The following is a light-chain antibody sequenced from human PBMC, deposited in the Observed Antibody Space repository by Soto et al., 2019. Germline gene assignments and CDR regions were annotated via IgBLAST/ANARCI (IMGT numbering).Light chain of an antibody. CDR2: AAS. Sequence: DIQMAQFPTSLSAFFRDRVTLTFPASQSISSYLNWYQQKPGKAPKLLIYAASSLQSGVPSRFSGSGSGTDFTLTISSLQPEDFAIYYCQQSYSILLTFGGGTKVDIK. CDR1: QSISSY. CDR3: QQSYSILLT. J-gene: IGKJ4*01. V-gene: IGKV1-39*01.